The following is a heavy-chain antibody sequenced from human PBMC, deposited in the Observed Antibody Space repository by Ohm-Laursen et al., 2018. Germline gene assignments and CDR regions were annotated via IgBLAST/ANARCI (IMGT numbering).Heavy chain of an antibody. V-gene: IGHV3-30*18. CDR2: ISYDGSNK. Sequence: LTCAASGFTFSSYGMHWVRQAPGKGLEWVAVISYDGSNKYYADSVKGRFTISRDNSKNTLYLQMNSLRAEDTAVYYCAKAGGAQWLVQYFQHGGQGTLVTVSS. CDR1: GFTFSSYG. J-gene: IGHJ1*01. D-gene: IGHD6-19*01. CDR3: AKAGGAQWLVQYFQH.